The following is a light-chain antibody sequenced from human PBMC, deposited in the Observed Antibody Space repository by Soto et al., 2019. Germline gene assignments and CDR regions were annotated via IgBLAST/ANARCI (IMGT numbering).Light chain of an antibody. CDR1: QSVTSSY. V-gene: IGKV3-20*01. CDR3: QEYRSSRT. CDR2: GAS. Sequence: IVLTQSPGTLSLSPGERATLSCRASQSVTSSYLAWYQQKPGQAPRLLIYGASTRATGIPDRFSGGGSGTDFTLTISRLEPEDFAVYFCQEYRSSRTFGQGTKVDIK. J-gene: IGKJ1*01.